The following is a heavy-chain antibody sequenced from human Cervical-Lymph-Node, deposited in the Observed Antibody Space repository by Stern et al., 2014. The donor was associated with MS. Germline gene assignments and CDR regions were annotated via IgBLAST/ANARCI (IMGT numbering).Heavy chain of an antibody. V-gene: IGHV1-46*02. Sequence: VQLVPSGSEVKKPGASVKVSCKASEYTHNNYLIHWVRQAPGQRPAWMGVINPSGATNYAQKVQDRVTMTTDASTSTFYMELSRLRSEDTAVYYCAVRYCSGGRCYSVPDVWGQGTTVIVSS. CDR2: INPSGAT. J-gene: IGHJ6*02. CDR3: AVRYCSGGRCYSVPDV. D-gene: IGHD2-15*01. CDR1: EYTHNNYL.